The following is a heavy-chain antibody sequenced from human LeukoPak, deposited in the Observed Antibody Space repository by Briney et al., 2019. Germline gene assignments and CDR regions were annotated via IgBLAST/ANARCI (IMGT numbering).Heavy chain of an antibody. V-gene: IGHV4-31*03. CDR2: IYYSGST. CDR3: ARAQDTAMVNFDY. D-gene: IGHD5-18*01. Sequence: SETLSLTCTVSGGSISSGGYYWSWIRQHPGKGLEWIGYIYYSGSTYYNPSLESRVTISVDTSKNQFSLKLSSVTAADTAVYYCARAQDTAMVNFDYWGQGTLVTVSS. J-gene: IGHJ4*02. CDR1: GGSISSGGYY.